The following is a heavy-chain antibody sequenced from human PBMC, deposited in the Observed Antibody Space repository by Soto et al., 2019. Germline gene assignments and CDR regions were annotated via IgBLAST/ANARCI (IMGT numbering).Heavy chain of an antibody. D-gene: IGHD2-15*01. CDR3: ARRSRGGSRCSGGSCYSGWFDP. V-gene: IGHV4-4*02. CDR1: GGSISSSNW. CDR2: IYHSGST. Sequence: SETLSLTCAVSGGSISSSNWWSWVRQPPGRGLEWIGEIYHSGSTNYNPSLKSRVTISVDKSKNQFSLKLSSVTAADTAVYYCARRSRGGSRCSGGSCYSGWFDPWGQGTLVTVSS. J-gene: IGHJ5*02.